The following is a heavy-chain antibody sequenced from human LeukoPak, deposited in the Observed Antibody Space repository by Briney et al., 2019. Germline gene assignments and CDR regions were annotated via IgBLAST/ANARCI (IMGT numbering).Heavy chain of an antibody. V-gene: IGHV4-34*01. D-gene: IGHD6-19*01. CDR2: ISQNGDS. CDR1: GGSLSFYY. J-gene: IGHJ4*02. Sequence: SETLSLTCGVYGGSLSFYYWSWIRQSPGKGLEWIAEISQNGDSNYNPSLKSRVTISLDTSKNQFSLKLSSVTAADTAVYYCARAAVAGTFFDYWGQGTLVTVSS. CDR3: ARAAVAGTFFDY.